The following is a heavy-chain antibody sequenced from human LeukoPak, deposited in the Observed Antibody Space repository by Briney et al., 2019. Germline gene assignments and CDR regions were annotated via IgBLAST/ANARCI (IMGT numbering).Heavy chain of an antibody. CDR3: ATQVLPAAIPDAFDI. CDR1: GYFISSGYY. Sequence: SETPSLTCAVSGYFISSGYYWAWIRQPPGKGLEFIGSMYRSGSTYDNPSLKSRFTISLDPSKNQFSLKLRSVTAADTALYYCATQVLPAAIPDAFDIWGQGTMVTVSS. D-gene: IGHD2-2*01. V-gene: IGHV4-38-2*01. J-gene: IGHJ3*02. CDR2: MYRSGST.